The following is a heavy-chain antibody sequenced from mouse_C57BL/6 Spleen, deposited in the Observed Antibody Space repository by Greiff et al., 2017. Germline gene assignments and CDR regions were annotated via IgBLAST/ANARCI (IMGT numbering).Heavy chain of an antibody. D-gene: IGHD1-1*01. CDR2: IYPGDGDT. V-gene: IGHV1-80*01. CDR3: ASGGYGSTAFDN. Sequence: QVQLQQSGAELVKPGASVKISCKASGYAFSSYWMNWVKQRPGKGLEWIGQIYPGDGDTNYNGKFKGKATLTADKSSSTAYMQLSSLTSEDSAVYFCASGGYGSTAFDNWGQGTTLTGSS. J-gene: IGHJ2*01. CDR1: GYAFSSYW.